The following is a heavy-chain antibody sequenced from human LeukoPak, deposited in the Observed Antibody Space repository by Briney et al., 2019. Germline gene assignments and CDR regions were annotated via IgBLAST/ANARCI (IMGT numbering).Heavy chain of an antibody. J-gene: IGHJ5*02. CDR1: GGSISSYY. CDR2: IYYSGST. Sequence: SETLSLTCTVSGGSISSYYWSWIRQPPGKGLEWIGYIYYSGSTNYNPSLKSRVTISVDTSKNQFSLKLSSVPAADTAVYYCARGLYKGDYWYWFDPWGQGTLVTVSS. D-gene: IGHD4-17*01. V-gene: IGHV4-59*01. CDR3: ARGLYKGDYWYWFDP.